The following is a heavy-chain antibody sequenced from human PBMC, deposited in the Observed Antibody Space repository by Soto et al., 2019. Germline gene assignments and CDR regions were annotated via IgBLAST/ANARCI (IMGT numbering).Heavy chain of an antibody. Sequence: GGSLRLSCAASGFTFSSYAMSWVRQAPGKGLEWVSAISGSGGSTYYADSVKGRFTISRDNSKNTLYLQMNSLRAEDTAVYYCAKEALGSTSCYAGGFCYYYGMDVWGQGTTVTVSS. CDR3: AKEALGSTSCYAGGFCYYYGMDV. CDR1: GFTFSSYA. J-gene: IGHJ6*02. CDR2: ISGSGGST. V-gene: IGHV3-23*01. D-gene: IGHD2-2*01.